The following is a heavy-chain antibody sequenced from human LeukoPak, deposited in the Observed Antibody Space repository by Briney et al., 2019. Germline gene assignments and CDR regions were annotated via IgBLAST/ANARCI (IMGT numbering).Heavy chain of an antibody. CDR1: GGSIRSYY. J-gene: IGHJ4*02. CDR2: IYTSGNT. V-gene: IGHV4-4*07. CDR3: AIGGYSYGCAH. Sequence: SETLSLTCTVSGGSIRSYYWTWIRQPAGKGLEWIGRIYTSGNTNYNPSLKSRVTMSVDTSKSLFSLKLKSVTAADTAVYYCAIGGYSYGCAHWGQGAVVTVSS. D-gene: IGHD5-18*01.